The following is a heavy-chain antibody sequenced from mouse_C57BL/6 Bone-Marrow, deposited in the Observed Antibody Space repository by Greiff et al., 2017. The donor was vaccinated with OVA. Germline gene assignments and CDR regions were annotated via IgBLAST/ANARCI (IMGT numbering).Heavy chain of an antibody. D-gene: IGHD1-1*01. V-gene: IGHV5-4*01. CDR1: GFTFSSYA. CDR2: ISDGGSYT. CDR3: AREACYGSSYHWYFDV. Sequence: EVQLLESGGGLVKPGGSLKLSCAASGFTFSSYAMSWVRQTPEKRLEWVATISDGGSYTYYPDNVKGRFTISRDNAKNTLYLHMSHLKSEDTAMYDWAREACYGSSYHWYFDVWGTGTTVTVAS. J-gene: IGHJ1*03.